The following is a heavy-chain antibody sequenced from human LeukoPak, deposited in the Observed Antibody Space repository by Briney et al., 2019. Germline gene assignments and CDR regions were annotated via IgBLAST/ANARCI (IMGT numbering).Heavy chain of an antibody. CDR2: IRYDGSNK. J-gene: IGHJ4*02. D-gene: IGHD2-21*01. CDR3: ARPLGEAFDY. CDR1: GFTFSSYG. V-gene: IGHV3-30*02. Sequence: HPGGSLRLSCAASGFTFSSYGMHWVRQAPGKGLEWVAFIRYDGSNKYYADSVKGRFTISRDNSKNTLYLQMNSLRAEDTAVYYCARPLGEAFDYWGQGTLVTVSS.